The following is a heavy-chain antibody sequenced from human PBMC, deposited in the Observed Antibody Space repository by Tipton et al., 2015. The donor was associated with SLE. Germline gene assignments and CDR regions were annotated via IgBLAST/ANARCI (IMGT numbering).Heavy chain of an antibody. V-gene: IGHV4-59*01. CDR1: GGSISSYY. J-gene: IGHJ4*02. D-gene: IGHD7-27*01. Sequence: LRLSCTVSGGSISSYYWSWIRQPPGKGLEWIGYISYSGGTNYSPSLRSRVTISIDTSRNQFSLKLSSVTAADTAVYYCARGGGWGWTYYFDYWGQGTLVTVSS. CDR3: ARGGGWGWTYYFDY. CDR2: ISYSGGT.